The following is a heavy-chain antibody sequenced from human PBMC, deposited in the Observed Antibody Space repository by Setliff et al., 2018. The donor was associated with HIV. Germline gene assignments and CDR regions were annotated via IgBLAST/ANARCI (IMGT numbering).Heavy chain of an antibody. J-gene: IGHJ4*02. CDR2: IYASGST. CDR1: GYSISSDYC. D-gene: IGHD2-15*01. CDR3: AREPRVRGTLDF. V-gene: IGHV4-38-2*02. Sequence: SETLSLTCGVSGYSISSDYCWGWIRQPPGKGLEWIGRIYASGSTNYNPSLKSRVSISVDMSQNQFSLKVTSVTAADTAVYYCAREPRVRGTLDFWGQGTLVTVSS.